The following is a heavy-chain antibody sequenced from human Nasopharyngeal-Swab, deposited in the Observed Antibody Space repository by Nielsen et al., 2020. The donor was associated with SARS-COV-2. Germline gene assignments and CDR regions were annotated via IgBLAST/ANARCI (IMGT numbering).Heavy chain of an antibody. CDR2: IIPIFGTA. V-gene: IGHV1-69*13. CDR1: GGTFSSYA. J-gene: IGHJ4*02. Sequence: SVKVSCKASGGTFSSYAISWVRQAPGQGLEWMGGIIPIFGTANYAQKFQGRVTITADESTSTAYMELSSLRSEDTTVYYCARGTQYYYDSSGYYTAPFDYWGQGTLVTVSS. CDR3: ARGTQYYYDSSGYYTAPFDY. D-gene: IGHD3-22*01.